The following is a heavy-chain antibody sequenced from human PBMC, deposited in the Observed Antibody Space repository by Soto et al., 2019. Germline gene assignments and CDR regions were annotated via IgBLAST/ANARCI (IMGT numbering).Heavy chain of an antibody. V-gene: IGHV4-39*01. Sequence: QLHLQESGPGLVKPSETLSLTCAVSGDSMSSSSNYWGWIRQPPGKGLEWIGRISYSGTTYYNPSLRGRVTISVETSKNQFSLKLSSVTAADTAVYFCARHDPISMIVVVTRYWGQGTLVTVSS. D-gene: IGHD3-22*01. CDR3: ARHDPISMIVVVTRY. J-gene: IGHJ4*02. CDR1: GDSMSSSSNY. CDR2: ISYSGTT.